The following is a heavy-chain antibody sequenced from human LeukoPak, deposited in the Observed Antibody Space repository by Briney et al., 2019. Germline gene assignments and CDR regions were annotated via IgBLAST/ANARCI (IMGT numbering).Heavy chain of an antibody. Sequence: GGSLRLSCAASGFTFSSYTMSWVRQAPGKGLEWVSSIHSATYINYADSLKGRFTISRDNSKNTLYLQVNSLRAEDTAMYYCARNILFAFDIWGQGTMVTVSS. CDR3: ARNILFAFDI. V-gene: IGHV3-21*04. CDR1: GFTFSSYT. J-gene: IGHJ3*02. CDR2: IHSATYI.